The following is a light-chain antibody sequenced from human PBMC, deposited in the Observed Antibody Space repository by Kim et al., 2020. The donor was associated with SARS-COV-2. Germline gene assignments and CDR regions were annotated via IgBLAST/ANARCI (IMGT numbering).Light chain of an antibody. CDR1: SSDVGGYNY. CDR2: DVS. V-gene: IGLV2-14*03. CDR3: RSYTSSSTWV. Sequence: QSALTQPASVSGSPGQSITISCTGTSSDVGGYNYVSWYQQHPGKAPKLMIYDVSNRPSGVSNRFSGSKSGNTASLTISGLHAEDEADYYCRSYTSSSTWVFGGGTQLTVL. J-gene: IGLJ3*02.